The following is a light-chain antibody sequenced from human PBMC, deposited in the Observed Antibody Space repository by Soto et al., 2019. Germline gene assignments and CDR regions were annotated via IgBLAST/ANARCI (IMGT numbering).Light chain of an antibody. CDR1: HDIHSS. CDR2: GAS. J-gene: IGKJ4*01. V-gene: IGKV1-16*01. Sequence: DIQMTQSPSSLSASVGDKVTVTCRASHDIHSSLAWFQLKPGKAPKSLIYGASSLQSGVPSRISGSGSGTDFTLTNTSLQPDHSATYYCQPYDSFPLTFAGGTRVEIK. CDR3: QPYDSFPLT.